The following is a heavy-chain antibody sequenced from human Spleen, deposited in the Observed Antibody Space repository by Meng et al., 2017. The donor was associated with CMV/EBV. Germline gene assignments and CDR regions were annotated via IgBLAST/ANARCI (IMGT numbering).Heavy chain of an antibody. J-gene: IGHJ4*02. D-gene: IGHD1-1*01. CDR1: GFTLRIFG. CDR3: AKVPTT. CDR2: ISYDGSNK. Sequence: GESLKISCAASGFTLRIFGMHWVRQAPGKGLEWVAVISYDGSNKYYADSVKGRFTISRDNSKNTLYLQMNSLRAEDTAVYYCAKVPTTWGQGTLVTVSS. V-gene: IGHV3-30*19.